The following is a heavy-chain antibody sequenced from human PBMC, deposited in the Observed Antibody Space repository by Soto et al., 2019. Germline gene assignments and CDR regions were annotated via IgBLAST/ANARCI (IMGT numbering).Heavy chain of an antibody. Sequence: EVHLLESGGGLAQPGGSLRLSCAVSGFTFSTYAVTWVRQAPGKGLEWVSAVCACGGCAYYADSVKGRFTISRDNSKSTLYLQMNSLRVDDTAVYYCAQLLPYTSGSYSGHWGQGTLVTVSS. V-gene: IGHV3-23*01. J-gene: IGHJ4*02. D-gene: IGHD3-10*01. CDR1: GFTFSTYA. CDR2: VCACGGCA. CDR3: AQLLPYTSGSYSGH.